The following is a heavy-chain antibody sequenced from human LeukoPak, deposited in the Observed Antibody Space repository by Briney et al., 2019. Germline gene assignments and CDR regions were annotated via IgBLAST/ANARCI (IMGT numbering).Heavy chain of an antibody. CDR3: ARPRSGTFDY. Sequence: GGSLRLSCAASGFTFSNYWMTWVRQAPGKGLEWVANIKQHGNEKYYVDSVKGRFTISRDNAKNSLYLQMNSLRAEGTAIYYCARPRSGTFDYWGQGTLVTVSS. CDR2: IKQHGNEK. J-gene: IGHJ4*02. CDR1: GFTFSNYW. V-gene: IGHV3-7*01. D-gene: IGHD3-10*01.